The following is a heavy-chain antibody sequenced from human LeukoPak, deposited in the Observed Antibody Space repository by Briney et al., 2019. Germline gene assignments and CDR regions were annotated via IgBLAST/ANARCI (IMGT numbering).Heavy chain of an antibody. Sequence: GGSLRLSRAASGFTFSSYAMHWVRQAPGKGLECVSAISSNGGSTYYANSVKGRFTISRDNSKNTLYLQMNSLRAEDTAVYYCAKCSEWELLRIDYWGQGTLVTVSS. V-gene: IGHV3-64*01. CDR3: AKCSEWELLRIDY. CDR2: ISSNGGST. CDR1: GFTFSSYA. J-gene: IGHJ4*02. D-gene: IGHD1-26*01.